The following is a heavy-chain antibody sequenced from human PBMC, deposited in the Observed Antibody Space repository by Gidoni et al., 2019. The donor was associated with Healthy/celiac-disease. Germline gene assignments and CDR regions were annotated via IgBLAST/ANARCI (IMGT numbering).Heavy chain of an antibody. Sequence: EVQLLESGGGLVQPGESLRLSCAASGFTFSSYAMSWVRQAPGKGLEWVSSISGGGGPTYYADSVKGRFTISRDNSKNTLYLEMNSLRVDDTAVYYCAKDWGQQRNHFDCWGQGTLVTVSS. V-gene: IGHV3-23*01. CDR2: ISGGGGPT. CDR1: GFTFSSYA. D-gene: IGHD6-13*01. CDR3: AKDWGQQRNHFDC. J-gene: IGHJ4*02.